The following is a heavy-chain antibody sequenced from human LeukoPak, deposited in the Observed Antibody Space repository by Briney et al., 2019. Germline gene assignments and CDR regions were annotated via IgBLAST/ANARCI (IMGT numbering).Heavy chain of an antibody. Sequence: GSLRLSCAASGFPFSTYAMNWVRQAPGKGLEWVSVITGSGGFTQYADSVKGRFTISRDNAKNSLDLQMNSLRAEDTAVYYCARTMNRYYFDYWGQGTLVTVSS. D-gene: IGHD1/OR15-1a*01. CDR2: ITGSGGFT. CDR1: GFPFSTYA. V-gene: IGHV3-21*06. J-gene: IGHJ4*02. CDR3: ARTMNRYYFDY.